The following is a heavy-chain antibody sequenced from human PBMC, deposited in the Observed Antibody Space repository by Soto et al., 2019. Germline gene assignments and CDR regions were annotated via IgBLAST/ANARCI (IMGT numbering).Heavy chain of an antibody. V-gene: IGHV3-43*01. CDR3: ARETLTFGSALDV. D-gene: IGHD3-3*01. CDR2: ITWNGANS. CDR1: GFRFDDYN. Sequence: PGGSLRLSCAASGFRFDDYNMHWVRQAPGKGLEWVSLITWNGANSYYADSVKGRFTISRDGTTKSLSLQMTSLKREDTGLYFCARETLTFGSALDVWGQGTTVTDSS. J-gene: IGHJ6*02.